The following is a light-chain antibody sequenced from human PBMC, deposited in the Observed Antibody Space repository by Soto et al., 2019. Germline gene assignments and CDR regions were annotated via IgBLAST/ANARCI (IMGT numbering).Light chain of an antibody. CDR2: EGT. CDR3: PSYAGRLV. Sequence: QSALTQPASVSGSPGQSITISCTGTSSDVGRYNLVSWYQQHPGKAPKLMIYEGTNRPSGVSNRFSGSKSGNTASLTISGLQAEDEAHYYCPSYAGRLVFGGGTKVTVL. V-gene: IGLV2-23*01. CDR1: SSDVGRYNL. J-gene: IGLJ2*01.